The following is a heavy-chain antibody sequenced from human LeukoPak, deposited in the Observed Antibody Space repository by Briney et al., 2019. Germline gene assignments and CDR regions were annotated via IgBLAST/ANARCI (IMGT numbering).Heavy chain of an antibody. CDR1: GGSISSGSYY. J-gene: IGHJ3*02. CDR2: IYTSGST. D-gene: IGHD6-13*01. CDR3: ARDSSSWYGGAFDI. Sequence: SETLSLTCTVSGGSISSGSYYWSWVRQPAGKGLEWIGRIYTSGSTNYNPSLKSRVTISVDTSKNQFFLKLSSVTAADTAVYYCARDSSSWYGGAFDIWGQGTMVTVSS. V-gene: IGHV4-61*02.